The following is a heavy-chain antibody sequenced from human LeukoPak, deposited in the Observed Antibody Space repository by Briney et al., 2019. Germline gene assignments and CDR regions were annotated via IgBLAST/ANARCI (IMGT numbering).Heavy chain of an antibody. CDR1: GLTFSGYA. J-gene: IGHJ4*02. V-gene: IGHV3-30-3*01. CDR2: ISYDGSNK. CDR3: ARRSPPDY. Sequence: GGSLRLSCAASGLTFSGYAMYWVRQAPGKGLEWVAVISYDGSNKYYADSVKGQFTISRDNSKNTLYLQMNSLRIEDTAVYYCARRSPPDYWGQGTLVTVSS.